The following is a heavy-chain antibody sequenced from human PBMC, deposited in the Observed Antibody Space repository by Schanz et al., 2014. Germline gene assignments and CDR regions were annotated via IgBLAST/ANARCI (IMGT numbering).Heavy chain of an antibody. CDR1: GGSISSFY. V-gene: IGHV4-4*07. Sequence: QVQLQESGPGLVKSSETLSLTCTVSGGSISSFYWGWIRQPAGKGLEWIGRIYTSGSTNYNPSLKSRVTMSLDTSKNQFSLKLSSGTAADTAVYYCARDRGYDFSFDPWGQGTLVTVSS. CDR3: ARDRGYDFSFDP. J-gene: IGHJ5*02. CDR2: IYTSGST. D-gene: IGHD3-3*01.